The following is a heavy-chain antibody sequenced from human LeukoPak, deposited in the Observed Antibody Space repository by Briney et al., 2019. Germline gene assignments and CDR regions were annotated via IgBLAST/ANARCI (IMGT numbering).Heavy chain of an antibody. V-gene: IGHV4-39*01. CDR3: ARNITSVIPAGYFDS. CDR2: IYNTWST. J-gene: IGHJ4*02. D-gene: IGHD2-2*01. Sequence: SETLSLTCSVSGGSIGSGRYYWAWIRQPPGKGLEWIGSIYNTWSTSYNPSLKSRVTMSVDTSKNQFSLRLSSVTAADTAVYYCARNITSVIPAGYFDSWGQGTLVTVSS. CDR1: GGSIGSGRYY.